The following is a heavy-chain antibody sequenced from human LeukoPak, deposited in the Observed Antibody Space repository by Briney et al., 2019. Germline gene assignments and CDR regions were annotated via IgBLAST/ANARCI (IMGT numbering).Heavy chain of an antibody. Sequence: GGSLRLTCAASGFTFSSYAMNWVRQAPGKGLEWVSAITDNGGKTFDADSVKGRFTISRDNSKNTLYLQMNSLRAEDSAVYYCAKDVDSGSYNAFDYWGQGTLVTVSS. CDR1: GFTFSSYA. V-gene: IGHV3-23*01. D-gene: IGHD1-26*01. CDR3: AKDVDSGSYNAFDY. J-gene: IGHJ4*02. CDR2: ITDNGGKT.